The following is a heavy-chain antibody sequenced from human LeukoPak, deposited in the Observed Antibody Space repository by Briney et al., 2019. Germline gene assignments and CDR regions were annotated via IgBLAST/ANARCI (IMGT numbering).Heavy chain of an antibody. CDR2: ISAYNGNT. CDR1: GYTFTSYG. CDR3: ASGCSSGWYEDGHFDY. D-gene: IGHD6-19*01. Sequence: ASVKVSCKASGYTFTSYGISWVRQAPGQGLDWMGWISAYNGNTNYAQKLQGRVTMTTDTSTSTAYVELRSLRADDAAVYYCASGCSSGWYEDGHFDYWGQGTLVTVSS. J-gene: IGHJ4*02. V-gene: IGHV1-18*01.